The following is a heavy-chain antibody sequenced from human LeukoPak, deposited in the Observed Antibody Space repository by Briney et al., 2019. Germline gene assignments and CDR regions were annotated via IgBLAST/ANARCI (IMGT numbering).Heavy chain of an antibody. CDR1: GGSFSGYY. J-gene: IGHJ4*02. Sequence: PSETLSLTCAVYGGSFSGYYWSWIRQPPGKGLEWIGEINHSGSTNYNPSLKSRVTISVDTSKNQFSLKLSSVTAADTAVYYCARHCSGGSCPSFDYWGQGTLVTVSS. D-gene: IGHD2-15*01. CDR2: INHSGST. CDR3: ARHCSGGSCPSFDY. V-gene: IGHV4-34*01.